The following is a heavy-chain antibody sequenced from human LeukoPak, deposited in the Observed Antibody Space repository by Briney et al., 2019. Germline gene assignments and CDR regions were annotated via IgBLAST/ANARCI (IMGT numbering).Heavy chain of an antibody. CDR3: AAAVAGTLQEIDY. CDR2: VSSSGSTI. CDR1: GFTFSSHW. V-gene: IGHV3-48*04. Sequence: GGSLRLSCAASGFTFSSHWMNWVRQAPGKGLEWVSYVSSSGSTIYYADSVKGRFTISRDNAKNSLYLQMNSLRAEDTAVYYCAAAVAGTLQEIDYWGQGTLVTVSS. D-gene: IGHD6-19*01. J-gene: IGHJ4*02.